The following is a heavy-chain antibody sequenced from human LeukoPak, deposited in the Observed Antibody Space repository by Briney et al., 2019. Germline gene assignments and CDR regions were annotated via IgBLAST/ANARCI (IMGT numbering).Heavy chain of an antibody. CDR2: IYTSGST. CDR1: GGSISSYY. CDR3: ARDLVEMATIALDY. Sequence: RPSETLSLTCTVSGGSISSYYWSWIRQPAGKGLEWIGRIYTSGSTNYNPSFKSRVTMSVDTSKNQFSLKLSSVTAADTAVYYCARDLVEMATIALDYWGQGTLVTVSS. V-gene: IGHV4-4*07. J-gene: IGHJ4*02. D-gene: IGHD5-24*01.